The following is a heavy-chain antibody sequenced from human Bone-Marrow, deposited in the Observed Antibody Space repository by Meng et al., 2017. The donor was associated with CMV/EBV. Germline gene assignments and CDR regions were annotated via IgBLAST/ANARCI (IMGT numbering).Heavy chain of an antibody. Sequence: GESLKISCAASGFTFSSYSMNWVRQAPGKGLEWVSSISSSSSYIYYADSVKGRFTISRDNAKNSLYLQMNSLRAEDTAVYYCARGYDILTGLINGMDVWGQGTTVTVYS. CDR2: ISSSSSYI. V-gene: IGHV3-21*01. J-gene: IGHJ6*02. CDR3: ARGYDILTGLINGMDV. CDR1: GFTFSSYS. D-gene: IGHD3-9*01.